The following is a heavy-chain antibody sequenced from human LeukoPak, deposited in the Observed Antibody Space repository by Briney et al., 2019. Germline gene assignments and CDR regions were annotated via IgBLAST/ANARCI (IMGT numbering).Heavy chain of an antibody. CDR3: ARAPNYGSGSFDY. J-gene: IGHJ4*02. CDR1: DGSISSSSYY. CDR2: IYYSGST. V-gene: IGHV4-39*07. D-gene: IGHD3-10*01. Sequence: SETLSLTCTVSDGSISSSSYYWGWIRQAPGKGLEWIGSIYYSGSTYYNPSLKSRVTISVDTSKNQFSLKLSSVTAADTAVYYCARAPNYGSGSFDYWGQGTLVTVSS.